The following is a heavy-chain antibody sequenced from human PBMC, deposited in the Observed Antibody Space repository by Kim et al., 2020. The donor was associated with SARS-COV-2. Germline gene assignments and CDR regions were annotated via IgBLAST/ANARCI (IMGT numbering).Heavy chain of an antibody. CDR1: GFTFRNHG. V-gene: IGHV3-33*01. D-gene: IGHD3-22*01. CDR3: ARGKDYYDTSGYYPGDY. J-gene: IGHJ4*02. CDR2: IWSAGNNK. Sequence: GGSLRLSCAASGFTFRNHGMHWVRQAPGKGLEWVATIWSAGNNKYYAESVRGRFTISRDNSKNTVDMQMNSLRAEDTAVYYCARGKDYYDTSGYYPGDYWGQGTRVTVSS.